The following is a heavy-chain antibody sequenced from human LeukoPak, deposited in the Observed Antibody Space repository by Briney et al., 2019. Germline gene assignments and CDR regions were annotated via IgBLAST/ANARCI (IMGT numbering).Heavy chain of an antibody. CDR3: ARDLGNSYYYDSSGHGDAFDI. Sequence: SETLSLTCTVSGGSISSGGYYWSWIRQHPGKGLEWIGYIYYSGSTYYNPSLKSRVTISVDTSKNQFSLKLSSVTAADTAVYYCARDLGNSYYYDSSGHGDAFDIWGQGTMVTVSS. D-gene: IGHD3-22*01. V-gene: IGHV4-31*03. J-gene: IGHJ3*02. CDR1: GGSISSGGYY. CDR2: IYYSGST.